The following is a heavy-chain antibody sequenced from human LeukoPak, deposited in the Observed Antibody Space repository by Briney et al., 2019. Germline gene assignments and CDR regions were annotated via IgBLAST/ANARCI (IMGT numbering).Heavy chain of an antibody. CDR1: GGSISSYY. D-gene: IGHD5-12*01. J-gene: IGHJ4*02. CDR2: IYYSGST. CDR3: AGLSSGNGGGGGLFDY. V-gene: IGHV4-59*01. Sequence: SETLSLTCTVSGGSISSYYWSWVRQPPGKGLEWMGYIYYSGSTNYNPSLKSRGTISVDTSKNQFSLKLSSVTAADTTVFYCAGLSSGNGGGGGLFDYWGQGTLVTVSS.